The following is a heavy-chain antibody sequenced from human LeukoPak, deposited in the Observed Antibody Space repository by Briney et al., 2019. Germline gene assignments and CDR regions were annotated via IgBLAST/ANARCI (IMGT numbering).Heavy chain of an antibody. Sequence: ASVKVSCKASGYTFTGYYMHWVRQAPGQGLERMGWINPNSGGTNYAQKFQGRVTMTRDTSISTAYMELSRLRSDDTAVYYCARVPAAGTSVDYYYYYMDVWGKGTTVTVSS. CDR2: INPNSGGT. J-gene: IGHJ6*03. CDR3: ARVPAAGTSVDYYYYYMDV. CDR1: GYTFTGYY. D-gene: IGHD6-13*01. V-gene: IGHV1-2*02.